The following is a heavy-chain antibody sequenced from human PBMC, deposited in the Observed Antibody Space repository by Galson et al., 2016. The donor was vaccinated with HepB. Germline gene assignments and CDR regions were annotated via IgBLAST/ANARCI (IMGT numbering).Heavy chain of an antibody. D-gene: IGHD3-10*01. CDR2: IYSLNRT. V-gene: IGHV3-66*03. Sequence: SLRLSCAASGFSVSTNYMTWVRQAPGKGLEWVSVIYSLNRTYYADSVKGRFSISRDNSKNTLYLQMNSLRVDDTAVYYCAREINMVWGVRGYFDFWGQGTLVTVSS. CDR1: GFSVSTNY. J-gene: IGHJ4*02. CDR3: AREINMVWGVRGYFDF.